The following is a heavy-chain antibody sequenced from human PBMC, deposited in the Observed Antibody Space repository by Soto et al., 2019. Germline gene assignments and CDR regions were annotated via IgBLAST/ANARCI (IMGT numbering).Heavy chain of an antibody. J-gene: IGHJ6*02. Sequence: GESLKISCNGSVYIFTSYWISGVRQMPGKGLEWMGRIDPSDSYTNYSPSFQGHVTISADKSISTAYLQWSSLKASDTSMYYCARHAGIAAKGMDVWGQGTTVTVSS. CDR3: ARHAGIAAKGMDV. V-gene: IGHV5-10-1*01. CDR1: VYIFTSYW. CDR2: IDPSDSYT. D-gene: IGHD6-25*01.